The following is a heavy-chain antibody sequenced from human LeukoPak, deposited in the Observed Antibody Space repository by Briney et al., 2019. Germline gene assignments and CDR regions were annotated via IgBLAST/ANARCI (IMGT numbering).Heavy chain of an antibody. D-gene: IGHD1-14*01. CDR2: INPNSGDT. CDR1: GYTFTGHY. V-gene: IGHV1-2*02. J-gene: IGHJ4*02. Sequence: ASVKVSCTASGYTFTGHYMHWVRQAPGQGLEWMGWINPNSGDTNYAQKFQGRVTMTRDTSISTAYMELSRLRSDDTAVYYCARGENPVPEEYFDYWGQGTLVT. CDR3: ARGENPVPEEYFDY.